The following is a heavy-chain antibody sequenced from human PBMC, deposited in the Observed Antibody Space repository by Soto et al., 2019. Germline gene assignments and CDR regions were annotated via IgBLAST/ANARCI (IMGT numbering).Heavy chain of an antibody. J-gene: IGHJ4*02. V-gene: IGHV3-53*02. CDR2: IFGADET. CDR3: ARGGFD. CDR1: GFSVTASN. Sequence: EVHLVETGGDLIQPGGSLRLSCAASGFSVTASNMNWVRQAPGKGLEWVSVIFGADETYYADSVRGRFTISRDNSKNTVYLQMDILRTEDMALYYCARGGFDWGQGTVVTVSS. D-gene: IGHD3-16*01.